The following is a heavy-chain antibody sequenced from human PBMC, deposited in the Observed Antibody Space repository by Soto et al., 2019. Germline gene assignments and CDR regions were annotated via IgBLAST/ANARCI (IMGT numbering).Heavy chain of an antibody. Sequence: QVQLQQWGAGLLKPSETLSLTCAVYGGSFSGYYWSWIRQPPGKGLEWIGEINHSGSTNYNPSLKSRVTISVDTSKNQFSLKLSSVTAADTAVYYCARGLAYCSGSYYFDYWGQGTLVTVSS. J-gene: IGHJ4*02. D-gene: IGHD3-10*01. V-gene: IGHV4-34*01. CDR2: INHSGST. CDR1: GGSFSGYY. CDR3: ARGLAYCSGSYYFDY.